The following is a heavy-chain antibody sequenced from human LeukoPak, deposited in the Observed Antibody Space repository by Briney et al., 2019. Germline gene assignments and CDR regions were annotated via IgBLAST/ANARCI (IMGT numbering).Heavy chain of an antibody. CDR3: ARGESYYDSSGYRYFDY. V-gene: IGHV4-59*01. J-gene: IGHJ4*02. Sequence: PSETLSLTCTVSGGSISSYYWSWIRQPPGKGLECIGDIFYSGNTNYNPSLKSRVTISVDTSKNQFSLKLSSVTAADTAVYYCARGESYYDSSGYRYFDYWGQGTLVTVSS. CDR2: IFYSGNT. CDR1: GGSISSYY. D-gene: IGHD3-22*01.